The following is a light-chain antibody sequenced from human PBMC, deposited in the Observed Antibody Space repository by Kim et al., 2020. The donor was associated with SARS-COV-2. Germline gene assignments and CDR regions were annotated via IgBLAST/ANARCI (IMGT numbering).Light chain of an antibody. Sequence: EIVMTQSPATLSVSPGERATLSCRASQSVSSNLAWYQQKPGQAPRLLIYGASTWATGIPARFSGSGSGTEFTLTIGSLQSEDFAVYSCQQYDNWPRTFGQGTKVDIK. CDR1: QSVSSN. V-gene: IGKV3-15*01. CDR2: GAS. CDR3: QQYDNWPRT. J-gene: IGKJ1*01.